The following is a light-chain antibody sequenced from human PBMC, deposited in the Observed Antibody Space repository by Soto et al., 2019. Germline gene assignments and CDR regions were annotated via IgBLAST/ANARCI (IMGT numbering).Light chain of an antibody. V-gene: IGLV2-14*03. CDR1: SSDIGGYNY. CDR2: AVS. Sequence: QSVLTQPASVSGSPGQSITISCTGTSSDIGGYNYVSWYQQHPGKAPKVVIYAVSNRPSGVSNRFSGSKSGNTASLTISGLQVEDEADYYCSSYTSNNTLVFGTGTKLTVL. J-gene: IGLJ1*01. CDR3: SSYTSNNTLV.